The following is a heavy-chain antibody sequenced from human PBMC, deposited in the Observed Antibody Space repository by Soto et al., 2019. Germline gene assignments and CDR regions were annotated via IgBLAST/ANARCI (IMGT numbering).Heavy chain of an antibody. CDR3: TRTSGGTIDF. V-gene: IGHV3-73*01. CDR2: IRSKANNYAT. Sequence: EVQLVESGGGLVQPGGSLKLSCAASGFTFSGAAMHWVRQASGKGLEWIGHIRSKANNYATAYAESVKGRFTISRDDSKNTAFRQMNSLKNEDTAVYYCTRTSGGTIDFWGQGTLVTVSS. D-gene: IGHD2-15*01. J-gene: IGHJ4*02. CDR1: GFTFSGAA.